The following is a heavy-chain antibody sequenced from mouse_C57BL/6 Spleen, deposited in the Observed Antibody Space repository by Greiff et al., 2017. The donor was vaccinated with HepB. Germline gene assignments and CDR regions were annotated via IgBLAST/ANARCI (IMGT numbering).Heavy chain of an antibody. CDR3: ARPSYYYGSSFAWFAY. Sequence: SDAELVKPGASVKISCKVSGYTFTDHTIHWMKQRPEQGLEWIGYIYPRDGNTKYNEKFKGKATLTADKSSSTAYMQLNSLTSEDSAVYFCARPSYYYGSSFAWFAYWGQGTLVTVSA. D-gene: IGHD1-1*01. J-gene: IGHJ3*01. CDR1: GYTFTDHT. CDR2: IYPRDGNT. V-gene: IGHV1-78*01.